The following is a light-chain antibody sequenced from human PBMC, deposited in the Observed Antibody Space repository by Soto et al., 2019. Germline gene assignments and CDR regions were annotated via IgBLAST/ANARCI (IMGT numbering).Light chain of an antibody. Sequence: EIVMTQSPVTLSVSPGERATLSCRASQSVRSTYLAWYQQKPGQAPRLLIFGVSNRAAGIPARFSGSGSGTEFTLTISSLQSEDFAVYYCQQYGDWPLTFGGGTKGEI. J-gene: IGKJ4*01. CDR3: QQYGDWPLT. V-gene: IGKV3-15*01. CDR2: GVS. CDR1: QSVRSTY.